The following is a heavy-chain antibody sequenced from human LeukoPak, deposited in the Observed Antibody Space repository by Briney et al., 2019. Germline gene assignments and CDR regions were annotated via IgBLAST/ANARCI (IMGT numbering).Heavy chain of an antibody. V-gene: IGHV3-21*01. CDR1: GFTFSTYS. CDR3: ARGLYKNGWYYFDY. D-gene: IGHD6-19*01. CDR2: INRSGSYI. J-gene: IGHJ4*02. Sequence: PGGSLRLSCAASGFTFSTYSMNWVRQAPGKGLEWVSSINRSGSYIFYADSVKGRFTISRDNTKNSLYLQMNSLRAEDTAVYYCARGLYKNGWYYFDYWGQGTLVTVSS.